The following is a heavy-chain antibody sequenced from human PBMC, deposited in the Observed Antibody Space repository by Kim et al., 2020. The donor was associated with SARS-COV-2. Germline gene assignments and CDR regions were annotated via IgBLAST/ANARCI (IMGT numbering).Heavy chain of an antibody. V-gene: IGHV3-66*01. CDR3: ARDYLGYQLLSTQPNYYYYYMDV. J-gene: IGHJ6*03. D-gene: IGHD2-2*01. Sequence: GGSLRLSCAASGFTVSSNYMSWVRQAPGKGLEWVSVIYSGGSTYYADSVKGRFTISRDNSKNTLYLQMNSLRAEDTAVYYCARDYLGYQLLSTQPNYYYYYMDVWGKGTTVTVSS. CDR2: IYSGGST. CDR1: GFTVSSNY.